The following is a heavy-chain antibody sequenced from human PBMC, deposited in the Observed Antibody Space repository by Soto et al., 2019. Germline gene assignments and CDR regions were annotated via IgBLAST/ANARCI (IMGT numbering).Heavy chain of an antibody. CDR3: AKRYYYDSSGPLDH. CDR2: ISYDGTTK. D-gene: IGHD3-22*01. Sequence: QVQLVESGGGVVQPGRSLRLSCAASGFTFSDYGMHWVRQAPGKGLEWVTVISYDGTTKYYIDSVKGRFTISRDNSKNTLFLQMNSLRPEDTAVYYCAKRYYYDSSGPLDHWGQGTLVTVSS. CDR1: GFTFSDYG. J-gene: IGHJ4*02. V-gene: IGHV3-30*18.